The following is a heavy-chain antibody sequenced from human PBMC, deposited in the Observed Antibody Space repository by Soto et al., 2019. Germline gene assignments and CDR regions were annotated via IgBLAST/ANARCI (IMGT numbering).Heavy chain of an antibody. J-gene: IGHJ4*02. CDR1: GFSFSNYN. Sequence: GGSLRLSCAASGFSFSNYNMNWVRQAPGKGLEWVAHITDGLTKHYADFVQGRFTISRDNSKNTLYLQMSSLRPEDTAVYYCVKDRYIDYRGQGTLVTVSS. CDR2: ITDGLTK. CDR3: VKDRYIDY. V-gene: IGHV3-30*19.